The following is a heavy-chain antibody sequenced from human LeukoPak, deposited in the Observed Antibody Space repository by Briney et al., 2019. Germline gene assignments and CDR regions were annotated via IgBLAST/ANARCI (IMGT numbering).Heavy chain of an antibody. CDR3: ARDPRPSYYYGMDV. J-gene: IGHJ6*02. CDR1: GFTFSNYA. V-gene: IGHV3-23*01. D-gene: IGHD6-6*01. Sequence: GGSLRLSCAASGFTFSNYAMSWVRQAPGKGLEWVSAISGGGSSTYSADSVKGRFTISRDNSKNTLYLQMNSLRAEDTAVYYCARDPRPSYYYGMDVWGQGTTVTVSS. CDR2: ISGGGSST.